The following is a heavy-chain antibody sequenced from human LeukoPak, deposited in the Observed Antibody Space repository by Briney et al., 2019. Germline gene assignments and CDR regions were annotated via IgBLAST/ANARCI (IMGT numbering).Heavy chain of an antibody. Sequence: SETLSLTCTVSGGSISSYYWSWIRQPPGKGLEWIGYIYYSGSTNYNPSLKSRVTISVDTSKNQFSLKLTSVTAADTALYYCARATTAYCTGGICPNFDYWGQGTLVTVSS. J-gene: IGHJ4*02. CDR3: ARATTAYCTGGICPNFDY. V-gene: IGHV4-59*01. CDR2: IYYSGST. D-gene: IGHD2-8*02. CDR1: GGSISSYY.